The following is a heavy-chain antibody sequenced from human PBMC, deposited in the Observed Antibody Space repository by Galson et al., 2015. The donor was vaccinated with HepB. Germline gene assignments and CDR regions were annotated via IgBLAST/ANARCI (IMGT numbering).Heavy chain of an antibody. CDR3: AREGDYDFWSGFVGSVDV. CDR2: ISSSSSYI. D-gene: IGHD3-3*01. J-gene: IGHJ6*02. V-gene: IGHV3-21*01. CDR1: GFTFSSYS. Sequence: SLRLSCAASGFTFSSYSMNWVRQAPGKGLEWVSSISSSSSYIYYADSVKGRFTISRDNAKNSLYLQMNSLRAEDTAVYYCAREGDYDFWSGFVGSVDVWGQGTTVTVSS.